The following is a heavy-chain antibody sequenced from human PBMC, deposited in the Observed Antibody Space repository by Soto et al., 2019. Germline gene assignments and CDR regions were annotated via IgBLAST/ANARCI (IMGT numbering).Heavy chain of an antibody. CDR3: ARIYCSSSSCYIDF. D-gene: IGHD2-2*02. CDR2: INQDGSQK. CDR1: GFTLSNYW. J-gene: IGHJ4*02. V-gene: IGHV3-7*03. Sequence: EVQLVESGGGLVQPGGSLRLSCAASGFTLSNYWMSWVRQAPGKGLEWVANINQDGSQKFYLDSVEGRFTISRDNARNSLYLQMHSLRAEDTAIYYCARIYCSSSSCYIDFWGQGILVTVSS.